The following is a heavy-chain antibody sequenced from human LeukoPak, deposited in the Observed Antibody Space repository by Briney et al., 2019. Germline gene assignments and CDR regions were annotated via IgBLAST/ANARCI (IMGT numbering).Heavy chain of an antibody. Sequence: SHTLSLTCTVSGGSISSGSYYWSWIRQRAGKGLEWIGRIYTSGSTNYNPALRSRVTISVDTSKNQFSLKLRFVTAADTAVYYCARGAYGSGLWGQGTLVTVSS. J-gene: IGHJ4*02. V-gene: IGHV4-61*02. CDR2: IYTSGST. CDR1: GGSISSGSYY. D-gene: IGHD6-19*01. CDR3: ARGAYGSGL.